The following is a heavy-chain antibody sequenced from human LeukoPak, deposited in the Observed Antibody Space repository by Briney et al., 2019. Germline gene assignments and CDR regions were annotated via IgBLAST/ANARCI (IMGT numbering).Heavy chain of an antibody. J-gene: IGHJ4*02. V-gene: IGHV4-34*01. CDR1: GGSFSGYY. Sequence: SETLSLTCAVYGGSFSGYYWSWIRQPPGKGLEWIGEINHSGSTNYNPSLKSRVTISVDASKNQFSLKLSSVTAADTAVYYCARGLSYWGQGTLVTVSS. CDR3: ARGLSY. CDR2: INHSGST.